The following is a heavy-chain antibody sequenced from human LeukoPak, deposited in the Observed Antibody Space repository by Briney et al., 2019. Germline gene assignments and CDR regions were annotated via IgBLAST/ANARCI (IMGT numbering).Heavy chain of an antibody. J-gene: IGHJ6*02. CDR3: AKDGEDDILTGYTNYYYGMDV. Sequence: GSLRLSCAASGFTFSSYAMSWVRQAPGTGLEWVSAISGSGGSTYYADSVKGRFTISRDNAKNTLYPQMNSLRAEDTAVYYCAKDGEDDILTGYTNYYYGMDVWGQGTTVTVSS. D-gene: IGHD3-9*01. CDR2: ISGSGGST. V-gene: IGHV3-23*01. CDR1: GFTFSSYA.